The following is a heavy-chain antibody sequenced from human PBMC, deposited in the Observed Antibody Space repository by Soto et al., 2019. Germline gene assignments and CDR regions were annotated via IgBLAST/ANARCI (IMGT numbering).Heavy chain of an antibody. V-gene: IGHV3-33*01. CDR1: GFTFSSYG. CDR3: ARGPGVATKKSHWYFDL. J-gene: IGHJ2*01. D-gene: IGHD5-12*01. Sequence: QVQLVESGGGLVQPGGSLRLSCAASGFTFSSYGMHWVRQAPGKGLEWVAVIWYGGSNKYYADSVKGRFTISRDNSKNTLYLQMNSLRAEDTAVYYCARGPGVATKKSHWYFDLWGRGTLVTVSS. CDR2: IWYGGSNK.